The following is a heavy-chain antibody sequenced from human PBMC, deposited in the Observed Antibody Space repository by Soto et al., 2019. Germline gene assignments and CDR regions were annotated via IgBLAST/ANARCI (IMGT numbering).Heavy chain of an antibody. J-gene: IGHJ4*02. D-gene: IGHD3-22*01. CDR3: ASRVTYDSSGYYYEGLDY. V-gene: IGHV4-61*01. CDR1: GGSVSSGSYY. CDR2: IYYSGST. Sequence: QVQLQESGPGLVKPSETLSLTCTVSGGSVSSGSYYWSWIRQPPGKGLEWIGYIYYSGSTNYNPSLKSRVTISVDTSKNQFSLKLSSVTAADTAVYYCASRVTYDSSGYYYEGLDYWGQGTLVTVSS.